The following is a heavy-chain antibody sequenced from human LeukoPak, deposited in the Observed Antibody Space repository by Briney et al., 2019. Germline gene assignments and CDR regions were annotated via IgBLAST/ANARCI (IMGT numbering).Heavy chain of an antibody. Sequence: PSETLSLTCTVSGGSISSGDYYWSWIRQPPGKGLEWIGYIYYSGSTYYNPSLKSRVTISVDTSKNQFSLKLSSVTAADTAAYYCARRAYGSGSSLNWFDPWGQGTLVTVSS. CDR2: IYYSGST. V-gene: IGHV4-30-4*01. CDR1: GGSISSGDYY. J-gene: IGHJ5*02. CDR3: ARRAYGSGSSLNWFDP. D-gene: IGHD3-10*01.